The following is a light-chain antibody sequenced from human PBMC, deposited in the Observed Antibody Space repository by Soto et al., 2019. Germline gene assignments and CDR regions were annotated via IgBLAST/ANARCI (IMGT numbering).Light chain of an antibody. J-gene: IGLJ2*01. V-gene: IGLV2-14*01. Sequence: QSALTQPASVSGSPGQSITISCTGTSSDVGGYNYVSWYHQHPGKAPKLMIYEVSNRPSAVPNRFSGSKSGNTASLTISGLQAEDEADYSCSSYTSSITVFGGGTKLTVL. CDR1: SSDVGGYNY. CDR2: EVS. CDR3: SSYTSSITV.